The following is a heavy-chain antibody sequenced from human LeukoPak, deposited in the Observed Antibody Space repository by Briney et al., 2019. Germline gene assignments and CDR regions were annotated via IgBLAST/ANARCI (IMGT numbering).Heavy chain of an antibody. CDR2: INPNSGGT. CDR3: ASRPYSGSYPGSDY. Sequence: ASVTVSFKASGYTFTVYYMHWVRQAPGQGGEWMGWINPNSGGTNYAQKFQGRVTITRDTSIRTAYMELSRLRSDDTAVYYCASRPYSGSYPGSDYWGQGTLVTVSS. D-gene: IGHD1-26*01. V-gene: IGHV1-2*02. J-gene: IGHJ4*02. CDR1: GYTFTVYY.